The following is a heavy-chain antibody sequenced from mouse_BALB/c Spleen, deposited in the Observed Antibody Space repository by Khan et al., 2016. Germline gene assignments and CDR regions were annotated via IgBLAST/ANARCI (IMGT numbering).Heavy chain of an antibody. D-gene: IGHD1-1*01. CDR1: GFSLTGYG. V-gene: IGHV2-6-7*01. J-gene: IGHJ4*01. Sequence: QVQLKESGPGLVAPSQSLSITCTVSGFSLTGYGVNWVRQPPGKGLEWLGMIWGDGSTDYNSALKSRLSISKDNYTSQVFLKMNSLQTDDKARYYCARALYYYSSSYVSYAMDYWGQGTSVTVSS. CDR2: IWGDGST. CDR3: ARALYYYSSSYVSYAMDY.